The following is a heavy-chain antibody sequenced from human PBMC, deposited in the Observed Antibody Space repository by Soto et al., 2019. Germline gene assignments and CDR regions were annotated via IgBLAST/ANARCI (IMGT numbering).Heavy chain of an antibody. CDR2: IYYSGST. CDR3: ARQRVYSGLGYFQH. Sequence: SETLSLTCTVSGGSISSSSYYWGWIRQPPGKGLEWIGSIYYSGSTYYNPSLKSRVTISVDTSKNQFSLKLSSVTAADTAVYYCARQRVYSGLGYFQHWGQGTLVTVSS. V-gene: IGHV4-39*01. J-gene: IGHJ1*01. D-gene: IGHD5-12*01. CDR1: GGSISSSSYY.